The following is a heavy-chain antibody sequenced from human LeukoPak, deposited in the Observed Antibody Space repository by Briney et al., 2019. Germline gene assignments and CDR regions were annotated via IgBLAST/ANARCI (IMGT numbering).Heavy chain of an antibody. V-gene: IGHV3-11*01. CDR1: GFTFSDYY. CDR2: ISSSGSTI. CDR3: ARAPGYSSSWYFVSDAFDI. J-gene: IGHJ3*02. D-gene: IGHD6-13*01. Sequence: GGSLRLSCAAPGFTFSDYYMSWIRQAPGKGLEWVSYISSSGSTIYYADSVKGRFTISRDNAKNSLYLQMNSLRAEDTAVYYCARAPGYSSSWYFVSDAFDIWGQGTMVTVSS.